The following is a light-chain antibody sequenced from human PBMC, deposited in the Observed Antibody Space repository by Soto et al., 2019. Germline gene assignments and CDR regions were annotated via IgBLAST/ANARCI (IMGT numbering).Light chain of an antibody. CDR1: QSISTW. Sequence: DIQMTQSPSTLSASVGERVTITCRASQSISTWLAWYQQKPGKAPKLLIYKASSLEIGVPSRFSGSGSGTEFTLTISSLQPDDFATYYCQQYNSYGTFGQGTRVEIK. CDR2: KAS. CDR3: QQYNSYGT. V-gene: IGKV1-5*03. J-gene: IGKJ1*01.